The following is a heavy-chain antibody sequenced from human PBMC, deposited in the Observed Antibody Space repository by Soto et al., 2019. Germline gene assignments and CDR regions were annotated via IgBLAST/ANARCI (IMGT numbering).Heavy chain of an antibody. V-gene: IGHV4-59*12. CDR3: ARAKAVAADY. Sequence: LSLTCTVSGGSISGSYWSWIRQTPGKVLEWVGYIHYSGSTNYNPSLKSRVTMSVDSAKNQLSLKLSSVTAADTAVYYCARAKAVAADYWGQGTLVTVSS. J-gene: IGHJ4*02. CDR1: GGSISGSY. CDR2: IHYSGST. D-gene: IGHD6-19*01.